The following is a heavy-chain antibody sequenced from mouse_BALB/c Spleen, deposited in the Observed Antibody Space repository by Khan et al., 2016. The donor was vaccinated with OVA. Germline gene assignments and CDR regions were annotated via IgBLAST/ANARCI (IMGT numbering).Heavy chain of an antibody. V-gene: IGHV1-9*01. Sequence: QVQLKQSGAELMKPGASVKISCKATGYTFSSYWIEWVKQRPGHGLEWIGEILPGRGNINYNEKFKGKATLTADTSSNTAYMQLNSLTSEDSAVYYCAREAVTTYGMDYWGQGTSVTVSS. D-gene: IGHD2-5*01. CDR2: ILPGRGNI. J-gene: IGHJ4*01. CDR1: GYTFSSYW. CDR3: AREAVTTYGMDY.